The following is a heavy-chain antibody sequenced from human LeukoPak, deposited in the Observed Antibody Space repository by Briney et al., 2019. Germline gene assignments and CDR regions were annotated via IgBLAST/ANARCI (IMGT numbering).Heavy chain of an antibody. J-gene: IGHJ6*02. CDR1: GYTFTGNY. D-gene: IGHD3-10*01. V-gene: IGHV1-2*04. CDR3: ASTMVRGVGMDV. CDR2: INPNSGGT. Sequence: ASVKVSCKASGYTFTGNYMHWVRQAPGQGLEWMGWINPNSGGTNYAQKFQGWVTMTRDTSISTAYMELSRLRSDDTAVYYCASTMVRGVGMDVWGQGTTVTVSS.